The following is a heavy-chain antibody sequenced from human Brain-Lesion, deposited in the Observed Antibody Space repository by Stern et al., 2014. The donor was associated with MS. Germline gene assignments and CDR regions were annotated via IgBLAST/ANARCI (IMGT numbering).Heavy chain of an antibody. Sequence: QVQLVQSGPGLVKPSQTLSLSCTVSGGSISSGGYYWSWIRQPAGKGLEWIGRIFNSGSTSYNPSPKSRVTLSIETYHNPFSPRLNSMTAADTAVYYCARGRVVPGFQYYATDVWGQGTTVIVSS. J-gene: IGHJ6*02. CDR2: IFNSGST. CDR3: ARGRVVPGFQYYATDV. D-gene: IGHD2-2*01. CDR1: GGSISSGGYY. V-gene: IGHV4-61*02.